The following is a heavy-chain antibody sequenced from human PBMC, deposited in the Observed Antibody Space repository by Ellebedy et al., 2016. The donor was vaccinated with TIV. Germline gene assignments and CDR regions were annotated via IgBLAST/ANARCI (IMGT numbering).Heavy chain of an antibody. Sequence: GESLKISCTASGYIFTRHWIGWVRQTPGKGLEWMGIIHPGDSDTRSSPSFEGRVTISADKSISTAYLQWSSLRASDTAIYYCARLDYSESFDYYYGMDVWGQGTTVTVS. J-gene: IGHJ6*02. CDR3: ARLDYSESFDYYYGMDV. CDR1: GYIFTRHW. V-gene: IGHV5-51*01. D-gene: IGHD4-11*01. CDR2: IHPGDSDT.